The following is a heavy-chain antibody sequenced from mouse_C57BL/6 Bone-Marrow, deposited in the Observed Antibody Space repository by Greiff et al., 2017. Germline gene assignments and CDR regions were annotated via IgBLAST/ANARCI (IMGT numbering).Heavy chain of an antibody. CDR2: IYPRSGNT. CDR3: AVHYYGSSYGYYFDY. Sequence: QVQLKQSGAELARPGASVKLSCKASGYTFTSYGISWVKQRTGQGLEWIGEIYPRSGNTYYNEKFKGKATLTADKSSSTAYMELRSLTSEDSAVYFCAVHYYGSSYGYYFDYWGQGTTLTVSS. V-gene: IGHV1-81*01. J-gene: IGHJ2*01. CDR1: GYTFTSYG. D-gene: IGHD1-1*01.